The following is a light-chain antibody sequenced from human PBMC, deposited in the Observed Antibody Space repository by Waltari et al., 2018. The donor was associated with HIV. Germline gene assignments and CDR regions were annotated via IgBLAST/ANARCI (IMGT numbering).Light chain of an antibody. CDR3: CSYAGSTTYVI. V-gene: IGLV2-23*02. J-gene: IGLJ2*01. Sequence: QSALTQPASVSGSPGQSITISCTGTSSDVGGYNLVPRYQQHPGKAPKLMIYEVSKRPSGVSNRFSGSKSGNTASLTSSGLQAEDEADYYCCSYAGSTTYVIFGGGTKLTVL. CDR1: SSDVGGYNL. CDR2: EVS.